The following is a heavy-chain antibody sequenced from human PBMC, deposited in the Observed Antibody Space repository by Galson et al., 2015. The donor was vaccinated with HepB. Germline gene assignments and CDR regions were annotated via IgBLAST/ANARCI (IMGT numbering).Heavy chain of an antibody. D-gene: IGHD1-26*01. CDR3: ARDKTVGATDYYYYGMDV. V-gene: IGHV1-18*01. Sequence: SVKVSCKASGYTFTSYGISWVRQAPGQGLEWMGWISAYNGNTNYAQKLQGRVTMTTDTSTSTAYMELRSLRSDDTAVYYCARDKTVGATDYYYYGMDVWGQGTTVTVSS. J-gene: IGHJ6*02. CDR2: ISAYNGNT. CDR1: GYTFTSYG.